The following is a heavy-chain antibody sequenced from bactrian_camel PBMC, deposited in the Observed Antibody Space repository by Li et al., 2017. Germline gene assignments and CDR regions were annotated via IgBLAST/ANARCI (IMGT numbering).Heavy chain of an antibody. Sequence: VQLVESGGGLVQPGESLRLSCAASGFTFSRYALSWVRQAPGREREGIAAIDKDGTTSYADTVKGRFTISRDNAKNMLYLQLNSLKPGDAADYFCVTALQSGGYGQYEYHVWGRGTQVTVS. J-gene: IGHJ4*01. CDR3: VTALQSGGYGQYEYHV. D-gene: IGHD3*01. CDR2: IDKDGTT. V-gene: IGHV3S67*01. CDR1: GFTFSRYA.